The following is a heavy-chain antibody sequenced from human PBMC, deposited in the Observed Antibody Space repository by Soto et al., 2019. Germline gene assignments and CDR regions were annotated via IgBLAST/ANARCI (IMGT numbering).Heavy chain of an antibody. J-gene: IGHJ4*02. Sequence: GGSLRLSCTASGFTFGDYAMSWVRQAPGKGLEWVGFIRSKAYGATTEYAASVKGRFTISRDDSKSIAYLQMNSLKTEDTAVYYCTRGGNYYDSSGYYSDYWGQGTLVTVSS. CDR1: GFTFGDYA. D-gene: IGHD3-22*01. V-gene: IGHV3-49*04. CDR3: TRGGNYYDSSGYYSDY. CDR2: IRSKAYGATT.